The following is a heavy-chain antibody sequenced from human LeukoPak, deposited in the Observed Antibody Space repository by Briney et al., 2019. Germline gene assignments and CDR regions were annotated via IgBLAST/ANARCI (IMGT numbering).Heavy chain of an antibody. V-gene: IGHV4-61*02. D-gene: IGHD3-9*01. Sequence: SETLSLTCTVSGGSISSGSYYWSWLRQPAGKGLEWIGRIYTSESTNYNPSLKSRVTISVDTSKNQYSLKLSSVTAADTAVYYCARGILYYDILTGYLLYYFDYWGQGTLVTVSS. J-gene: IGHJ4*02. CDR1: GGSISSGSYY. CDR3: ARGILYYDILTGYLLYYFDY. CDR2: IYTSEST.